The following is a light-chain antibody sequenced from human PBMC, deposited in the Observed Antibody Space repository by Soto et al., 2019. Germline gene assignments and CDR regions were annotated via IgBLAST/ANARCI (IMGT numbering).Light chain of an antibody. Sequence: EIVMTQSPATLSVSPGEGATLSCRASQSVSTNVAWYQQKPGQAPRLLIYGASTRATGIPARFSGSGSGTDFTLTISRLEPEDFAVYYCQQYGSSPWTFGQGTKVDIK. CDR3: QQYGSSPWT. CDR2: GAS. CDR1: QSVSTN. V-gene: IGKV3-15*01. J-gene: IGKJ1*01.